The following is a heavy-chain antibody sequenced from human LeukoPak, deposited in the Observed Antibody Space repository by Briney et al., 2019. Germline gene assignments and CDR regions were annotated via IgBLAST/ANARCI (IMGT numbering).Heavy chain of an antibody. CDR1: GFTFSSYA. CDR3: AKDRAYYYGMDV. CDR2: ISGSGGST. Sequence: GGSLRLSCAASGFTFSSYAMTWVRQAPGKGLEWVSAISGSGGSTYYADSVKGRFTISRDNSKNTLYLQMNSLRAEDTAVYYCAKDRAYYYGMDVGGQGTTVTVS. J-gene: IGHJ6*02. V-gene: IGHV3-23*01.